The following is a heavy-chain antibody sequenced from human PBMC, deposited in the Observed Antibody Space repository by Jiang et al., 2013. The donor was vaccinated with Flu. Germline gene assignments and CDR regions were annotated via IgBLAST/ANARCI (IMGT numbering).Heavy chain of an antibody. CDR3: ARDYYDSSGYYFEENAFDI. Sequence: GLVKPSQTLSLTCAISGDSVSSNSAAWNWIRQSPSRGLEWLGRTYYRSKWYNDYAVSVKSRITINPDTSKNQFSLQLNSVTPEDTAVYYCARDYYDSSGYYFEENAFDIWGQGTMVTVSS. J-gene: IGHJ3*02. CDR1: GDSVSSNSAA. D-gene: IGHD3-22*01. V-gene: IGHV6-1*01. CDR2: TYYRSKWYN.